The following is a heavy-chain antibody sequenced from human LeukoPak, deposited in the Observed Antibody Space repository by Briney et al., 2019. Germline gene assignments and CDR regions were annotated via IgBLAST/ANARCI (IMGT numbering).Heavy chain of an antibody. V-gene: IGHV1-2*02. D-gene: IGHD5-12*01. CDR2: INPNSGGT. Sequence: ASVKVSCKASGYTFTGYYMHWVRQAPGQGLEWMGWINPNSGGTNYAQKFQGRVTMTRDMSISTAYMELSRLRSDDTAVYYCARDGYSGYDPFDYWGQGTLVTVSS. J-gene: IGHJ4*02. CDR3: ARDGYSGYDPFDY. CDR1: GYTFTGYY.